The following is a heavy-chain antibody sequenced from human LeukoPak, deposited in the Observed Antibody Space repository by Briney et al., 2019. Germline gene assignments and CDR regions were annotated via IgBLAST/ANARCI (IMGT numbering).Heavy chain of an antibody. CDR1: GFTFSSYW. J-gene: IGHJ5*02. D-gene: IGHD3-22*01. CDR2: IDGDGSST. V-gene: IGHV3-74*03. CDR3: TRPLHDYDSSAREGFDP. Sequence: PGGSLRLSCSASGFTFSSYWMHWVRQGPGKGLVWVSRIDGDGSSTTYADSVKGRFTISRDNAKNTLYLQMNSLRAEDTAVYYCTRPLHDYDSSAREGFDPWGQGTLVTVSS.